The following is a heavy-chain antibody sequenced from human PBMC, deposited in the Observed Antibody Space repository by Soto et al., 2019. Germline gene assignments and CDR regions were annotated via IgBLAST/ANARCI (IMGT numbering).Heavy chain of an antibody. D-gene: IGHD3-3*01. Sequence: QVHLEQWGAGLLKPSETLSLTCAVYGGSLSGYFWSWVRQPPGKGLEWIGEINHSGSTNYNPSLRSGVTISADTSKHQFSLRLSSVTAADSGIYYCASYHYYDFWIGTRHYMDVWGRGTTVTVSS. V-gene: IGHV4-34*01. CDR3: ASYHYYDFWIGTRHYMDV. J-gene: IGHJ6*03. CDR2: INHSGST. CDR1: GGSLSGYF.